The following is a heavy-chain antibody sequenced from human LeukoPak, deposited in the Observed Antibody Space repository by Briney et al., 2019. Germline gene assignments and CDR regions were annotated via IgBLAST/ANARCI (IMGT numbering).Heavy chain of an antibody. J-gene: IGHJ3*02. CDR3: ARGYYGSGSSAGHAFDI. V-gene: IGHV4-61*02. D-gene: IGHD3-10*01. CDR1: GGSISSGSYY. Sequence: SETLSLTCSVSGGSISSGSYYWSWIRQPAGKGLEWIGRIYTSGSTNYNPSLKSRVTISVDTSKNQFSLKLSSVTAADTAVYYCARGYYGSGSSAGHAFDIWGQGTMVTVSS. CDR2: IYTSGST.